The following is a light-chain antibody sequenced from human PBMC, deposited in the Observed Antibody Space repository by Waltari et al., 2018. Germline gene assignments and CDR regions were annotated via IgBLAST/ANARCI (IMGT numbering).Light chain of an antibody. CDR1: QSISNC. CDR2: AAS. CDR3: QQSCSALIT. Sequence: DIQMTQSPSSLSASVGDRFTITCRASQSISNCLSWYQQKPGKAPKLLMYAASDLQSGVPSRFSGRGSGTDFTLTISSLQPEDFATYYCQQSCSALITFGQGTRLETK. J-gene: IGKJ5*01. V-gene: IGKV1-39*01.